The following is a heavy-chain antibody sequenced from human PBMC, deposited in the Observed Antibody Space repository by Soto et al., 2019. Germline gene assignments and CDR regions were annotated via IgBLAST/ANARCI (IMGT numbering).Heavy chain of an antibody. CDR3: AARPLLPGAP. D-gene: IGHD3-22*01. CDR1: GFTFTGND. CDR2: LYSSGST. Sequence: EVQLVESGGGLIQPGGSLRLSCAASGFTFTGNDMNWVRQAPGKGLEWVSLLYSSGSTYYADSVKGRFTISRDTSNNTLYLQMSSLRAEDTAVYYCAARPLLPGAPWGQGTMVTVSS. J-gene: IGHJ3*01. V-gene: IGHV3-53*01.